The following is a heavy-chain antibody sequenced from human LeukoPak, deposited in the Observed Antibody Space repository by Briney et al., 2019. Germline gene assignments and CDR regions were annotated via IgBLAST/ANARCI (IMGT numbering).Heavy chain of an antibody. CDR3: ARVGLYYYGMDV. J-gene: IGHJ6*02. V-gene: IGHV1-69*13. CDR1: EGTFSSYA. CDR2: IIPIFGTA. Sequence: GASVKVSCTASEGTFSSYAISWVRQAPGQGLEWMGGIIPIFGTANYAQKFQGRVTITADESTSTAYMELSSLRSEDTAVYYCARVGLYYYGMDVWGQGTTVTVSS.